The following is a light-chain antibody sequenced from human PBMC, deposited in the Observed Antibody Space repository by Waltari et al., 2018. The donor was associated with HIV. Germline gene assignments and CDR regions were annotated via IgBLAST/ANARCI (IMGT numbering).Light chain of an antibody. V-gene: IGKV2-30*01. CDR1: QGLVYTDGKTY. CDR3: MQGTHWPHT. Sequence: DVVLTQSPLSLPVTLGQPASISCGSSQGLVYTDGKTYLTWFQPRPGQSPRRLIYKVSNRDSSAPDRFSGSGSGTNFTLTISRGEAEYVGLYYCMQGTHWPHTFGQGTKLEI. CDR2: KVS. J-gene: IGKJ2*01.